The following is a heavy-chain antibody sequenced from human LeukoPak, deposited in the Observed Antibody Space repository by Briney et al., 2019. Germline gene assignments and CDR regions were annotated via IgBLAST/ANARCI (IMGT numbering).Heavy chain of an antibody. CDR2: ISSSGDRT. V-gene: IGHV3-23*01. J-gene: IGHJ6*03. D-gene: IGHD3-10*01. CDR1: GFTFSSYS. CDR3: ARVGSAYYYYMDV. Sequence: GGSLRLSCAASGFTFSSYSMNWVRQAPGRGPEWVSAISSSGDRTYYADSVKGRFTISRDNSKNTLYLQMNSLRAEDTAVYYCARVGSAYYYYMDVWGKGATVTISS.